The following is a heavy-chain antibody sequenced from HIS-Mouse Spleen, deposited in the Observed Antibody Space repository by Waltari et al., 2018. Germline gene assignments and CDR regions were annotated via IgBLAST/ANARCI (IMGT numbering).Heavy chain of an antibody. J-gene: IGHJ3*02. CDR3: ARAVPGLDAFDI. V-gene: IGHV3-13*01. Sequence: EVQLVESGGGLVQPGGSLRLSCAASGFTFSSYDMHWVRQATGKGLEWVSAIGTAGDTYYPGSVKGRFTISRENAKNSLYLQMNSLRAGDTAVYYCARAVPGLDAFDIWGQGTMVTVSS. CDR2: IGTAGDT. D-gene: IGHD3-10*01. CDR1: GFTFSSYD.